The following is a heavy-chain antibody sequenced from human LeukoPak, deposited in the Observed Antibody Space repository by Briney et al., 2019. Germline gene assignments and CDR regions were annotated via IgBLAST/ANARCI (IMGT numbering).Heavy chain of an antibody. CDR3: TRREGSGYDLVWKDY. Sequence: GGSLRLSCAASGFTFSSYSMNWVRQAPGKGLGWVSYISSSSSTIYYADSVKGRFTISRDNAKNSLYLQMNSLRAEDTAVYYCTRREGSGYDLVWKDYWGQGTLVTVSS. CDR1: GFTFSSYS. J-gene: IGHJ4*02. V-gene: IGHV3-48*01. D-gene: IGHD5-12*01. CDR2: ISSSSSTI.